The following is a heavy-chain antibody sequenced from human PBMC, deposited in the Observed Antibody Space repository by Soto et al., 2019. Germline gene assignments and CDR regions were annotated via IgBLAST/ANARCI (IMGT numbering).Heavy chain of an antibody. CDR2: IIPIFGTA. D-gene: IGHD4-17*01. J-gene: IGHJ5*02. CDR1: GGTFSSYA. V-gene: IGHV1-69*12. Sequence: QVQLVQSGAEVKKPGSSVKVSCKASGGTFSSYAISLVRQAPGQGLEWMGGIIPIFGTANYAQKFQGRVTITAAESTSTAYMELSSLRSEDTAVYYCASETTSYNWFDTWGQGTLVTVSS. CDR3: ASETTSYNWFDT.